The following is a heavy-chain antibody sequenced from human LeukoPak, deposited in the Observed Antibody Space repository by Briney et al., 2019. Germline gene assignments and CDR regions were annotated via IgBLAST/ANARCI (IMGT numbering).Heavy chain of an antibody. CDR2: ISGSGGST. CDR1: GFTVSSDY. V-gene: IGHV3-23*01. CDR3: AKDGYFDASGWFDP. D-gene: IGHD3-9*01. J-gene: IGHJ5*02. Sequence: PGGSLRLSCAASGFTVSSDYMSWVRQAPGKGLEWVSAISGSGGSTCYADSVKGRFTISRDNSKDTLYLQMNSLRAEDTAVYYCAKDGYFDASGWFDPWGQGTLVTVSS.